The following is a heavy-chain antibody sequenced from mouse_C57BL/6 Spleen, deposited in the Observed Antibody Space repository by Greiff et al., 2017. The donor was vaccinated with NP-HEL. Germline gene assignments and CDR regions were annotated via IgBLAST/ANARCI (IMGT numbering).Heavy chain of an antibody. J-gene: IGHJ2*01. V-gene: IGHV5-17*01. CDR1: GFTFSDYG. CDR2: ISSGSSTI. Sequence: EVQRVESGGGLVKPGGSLKLSCAASGFTFSDYGMHWVRQAPEKGLEWVAYISSGSSTIYYADTVKGRFTISRDNAKNTLFLQMTSLRSEDTAMYYCARGNADPPYYFDYWGQGTTLTVST. CDR3: ARGNADPPYYFDY.